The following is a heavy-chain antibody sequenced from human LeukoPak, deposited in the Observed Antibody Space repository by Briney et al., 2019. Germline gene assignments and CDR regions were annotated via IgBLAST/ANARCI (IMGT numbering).Heavy chain of an antibody. CDR1: GFTFSNYA. D-gene: IGHD3-16*01. CDR3: SRGRLFGDY. CDR2: ISGSGGSI. J-gene: IGHJ4*02. V-gene: IGHV3-48*03. Sequence: GGSLRLSCAASGFTFSNYAMSWVRQAPGKGLEWVSYISGSGGSIYYTDSVKGRFTISRDNAKNSLFLQMNSLRAEDTAVYYCSRGRLFGDYWGQGALVTVSS.